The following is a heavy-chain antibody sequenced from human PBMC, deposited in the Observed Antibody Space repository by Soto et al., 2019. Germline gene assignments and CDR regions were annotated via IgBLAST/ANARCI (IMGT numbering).Heavy chain of an antibody. CDR2: IKSKTDGGTT. CDR1: GFTFSSYS. Sequence: GGSLRLSCAASGFTFSSYSMNWVRQAPGKGLEWVGRIKSKTDGGTTDYAAPVKGRFTISRDDSKNTLYLQMNSLKTEDTAFYYCTPLSITIFGVVLMDVWGQGTTVTVSS. V-gene: IGHV3-15*07. CDR3: TPLSITIFGVVLMDV. D-gene: IGHD3-3*01. J-gene: IGHJ6*02.